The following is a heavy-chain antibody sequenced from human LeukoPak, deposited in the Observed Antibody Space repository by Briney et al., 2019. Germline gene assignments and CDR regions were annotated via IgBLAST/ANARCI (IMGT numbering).Heavy chain of an antibody. CDR3: ARRGYYDSSGDYHDVSFDY. Sequence: SETLSLTCTVSGGSISSSGYSWGWFRLPPGKGLEWIGSIYYSGNTYYNPSLKSRVTISVDTSKNQFFLKLSSVTAADTAVYYCARRGYYDSSGDYHDVSFDYWGQGTLVTVSS. CDR1: GGSISSSGYS. CDR2: IYYSGNT. V-gene: IGHV4-39*01. D-gene: IGHD3-22*01. J-gene: IGHJ4*02.